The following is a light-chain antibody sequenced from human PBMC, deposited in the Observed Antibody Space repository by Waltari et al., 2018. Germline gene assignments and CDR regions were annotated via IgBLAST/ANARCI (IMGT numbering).Light chain of an antibody. J-gene: IGLJ1*01. CDR3: SSYTSSNSYV. CDR2: DVS. V-gene: IGLV2-14*03. CDR1: SSDVGGYNY. Sequence: QSALTLPASVSGSPGQSITISCTGTSSDVGGYNYVSWYQQHPGKGPKLMTYDVSNRPSGVPNRFSGSKSGNTASLTISGLQAEDEADYYCSSYTSSNSYVFGTGTKVTVL.